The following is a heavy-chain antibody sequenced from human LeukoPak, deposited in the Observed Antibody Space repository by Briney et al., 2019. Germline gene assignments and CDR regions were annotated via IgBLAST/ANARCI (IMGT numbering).Heavy chain of an antibody. J-gene: IGHJ4*02. CDR2: INRDGSTT. Sequence: GGSLRLSCAASGFTFSNYWVHWVRQAPGQGLVWVSRINRDGSTTKYADSVKGRFTVSRDNAKNTLNLQMNSLRAEDTAVYYCARDKKSGESSEIDYWGQGTLVTVSS. CDR1: GFTFSNYW. V-gene: IGHV3-74*03. CDR3: ARDKKSGESSEIDY. D-gene: IGHD3-10*01.